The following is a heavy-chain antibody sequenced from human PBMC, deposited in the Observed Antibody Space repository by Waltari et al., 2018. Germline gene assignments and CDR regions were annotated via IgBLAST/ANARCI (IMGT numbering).Heavy chain of an antibody. CDR1: GFTFDDYA. Sequence: EVQLVESGGGLVQPGRSLRLSCAASGFTFDDYAMHWVRQAPGKGLEWVSGISWNSGSIGYADSVKGRFTISRDNAKNSLYLQMNSLRAEDTALYYCAKSSDSSGYSSYYFDYWGQGTLVTVSS. CDR2: ISWNSGSI. CDR3: AKSSDSSGYSSYYFDY. D-gene: IGHD3-22*01. J-gene: IGHJ4*02. V-gene: IGHV3-9*01.